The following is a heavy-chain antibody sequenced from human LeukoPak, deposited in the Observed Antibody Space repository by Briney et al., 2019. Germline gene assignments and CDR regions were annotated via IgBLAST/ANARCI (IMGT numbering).Heavy chain of an antibody. CDR1: GFMFHDYA. J-gene: IGHJ4*02. D-gene: IGHD6-19*01. V-gene: IGHV3-43*02. CDR3: ARESESSGWYDY. Sequence: GGSLRLSCAAPGFMFHDYAIHWVRQAPGKGLEWVSLISGDGGSTFYADSVKGRFTISRDNSKNSLYLQMNSLRSDDTALYYSARESESSGWYDYWGQGTLVTVSS. CDR2: ISGDGGST.